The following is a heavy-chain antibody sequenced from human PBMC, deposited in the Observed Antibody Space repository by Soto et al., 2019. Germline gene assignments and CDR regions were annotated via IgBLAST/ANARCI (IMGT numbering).Heavy chain of an antibody. CDR2: ISGRGGRT. CDR3: AKGSGMADKYYFRY. V-gene: IGHV3-23*01. Sequence: VGSLRLSCASSVFTFTSYSMSCVRHSPGKWLEWVSSISGRGGRTSYADFVKGRFTISRDNPNNTLYLQLKSLRGDDRAIYYCAKGSGMADKYYFRYWGQET. CDR1: VFTFTSYS. J-gene: IGHJ4*02. D-gene: IGHD6-25*01.